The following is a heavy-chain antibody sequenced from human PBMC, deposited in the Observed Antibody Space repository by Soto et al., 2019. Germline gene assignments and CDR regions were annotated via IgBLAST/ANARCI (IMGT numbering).Heavy chain of an antibody. CDR3: ARVYFEFGVVIIRHLDY. CDR1: GFTFSSYE. D-gene: IGHD3-3*01. Sequence: EVQLVESGGGLVQPGGSLRLSCAASGFTFSSYEMNWVRQAPGKGLEWVSYISSSGSTIYYADSVKGRFTISRDNAKNSLYLQMNSLRAEDTAVYYCARVYFEFGVVIIRHLDYWGQGTLVTVSS. J-gene: IGHJ4*02. V-gene: IGHV3-48*03. CDR2: ISSSGSTI.